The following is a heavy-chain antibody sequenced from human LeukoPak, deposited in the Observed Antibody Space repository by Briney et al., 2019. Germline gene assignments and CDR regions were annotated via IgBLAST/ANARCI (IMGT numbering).Heavy chain of an antibody. CDR1: GGSISSSNW. Sequence: PSETLSLTCAVSGGSISSSNWWSWVRQPPGKGLEWIGNIYHSGSTYYNPSLKSRVTILVDTSKNQFSLKLSSVTAADTAVYYCARGGGSYYYFDYWGQGTLVTVSS. V-gene: IGHV4-4*02. CDR3: ARGGGSYYYFDY. CDR2: IYHSGST. D-gene: IGHD1-26*01. J-gene: IGHJ4*02.